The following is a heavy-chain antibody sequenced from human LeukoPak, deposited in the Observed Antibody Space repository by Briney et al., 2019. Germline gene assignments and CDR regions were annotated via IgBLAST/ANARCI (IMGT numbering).Heavy chain of an antibody. V-gene: IGHV3-23*01. D-gene: IGHD3-22*01. CDR2: ISASGDIT. Sequence: GGSLRLSCSASGFTFNNYAMSWVRQAPGKGLEWVSGISASGDITWYADSVKGRFTISRDNSKNTLYLQMNSLRVEDTAVYYCATLPYYYDSSGSYYFDYWGQGTLVTVSS. J-gene: IGHJ4*02. CDR1: GFTFNNYA. CDR3: ATLPYYYDSSGSYYFDY.